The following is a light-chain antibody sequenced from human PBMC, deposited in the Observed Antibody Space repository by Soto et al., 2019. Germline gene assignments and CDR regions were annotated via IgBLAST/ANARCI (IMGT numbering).Light chain of an antibody. V-gene: IGKV1-5*03. CDR3: QQYNIYPT. Sequence: DIQMTQSPSTLSASVGDRVTITCRASPSISTWLAWYHQKPGKAPKLLIYKASSLESGVPSRFSGSGSGTEFTLTISRLQPDDFATYYCQQYNIYPTFGGGTKVEI. CDR2: KAS. CDR1: PSISTW. J-gene: IGKJ4*01.